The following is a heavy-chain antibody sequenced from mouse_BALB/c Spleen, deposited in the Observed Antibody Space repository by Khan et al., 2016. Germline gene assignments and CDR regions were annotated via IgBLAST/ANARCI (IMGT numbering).Heavy chain of an antibody. V-gene: IGHV2-5*01. CDR3: AKKGGLGYYYAMDY. D-gene: IGHD3-3*01. Sequence: QVQLKQSGPGLVQPSQSLSITCTVSGFSLTSYGVHWVRQSPGKGLEWLGVIWRGGSTDYNAAFMSRLSITKDNSKSHVFFKMNSLQADDTAIYYCAKKGGLGYYYAMDYWGQGTSVTVSS. J-gene: IGHJ4*01. CDR2: IWRGGST. CDR1: GFSLTSYG.